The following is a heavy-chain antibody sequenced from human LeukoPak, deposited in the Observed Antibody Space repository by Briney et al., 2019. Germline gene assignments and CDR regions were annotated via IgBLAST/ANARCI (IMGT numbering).Heavy chain of an antibody. D-gene: IGHD5-18*01. V-gene: IGHV4-59*01. CDR3: ASRIQYTYGSFDF. Sequence: SETLSLTCTVSGDSISNYYWSWIRQPPGKGLEWVGYIFYSGSTNYNPSLKSRVTISVDTSKNQFSLKLTSVTAADTAVYYCASRIQYTYGSFDFWGQGTLVTVSS. CDR2: IFYSGST. CDR1: GDSISNYY. J-gene: IGHJ4*02.